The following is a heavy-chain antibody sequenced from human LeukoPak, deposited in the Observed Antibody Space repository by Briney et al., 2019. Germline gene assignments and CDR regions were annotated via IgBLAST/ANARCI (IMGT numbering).Heavy chain of an antibody. CDR3: VRALGYCSSGSCYHYDY. CDR2: IYPGDSET. J-gene: IGHJ4*02. Sequence: KPGESLKISCKGSGYRFSSYWIGWVRQMPGKGLEWMGIIYPGDSETRYSPSFQGQVTISADKSISTAYLQWSSLKASDTAMYYCVRALGYCSSGSCYHYDYWGQGTLVTVSS. V-gene: IGHV5-51*01. CDR1: GYRFSSYW. D-gene: IGHD2-15*01.